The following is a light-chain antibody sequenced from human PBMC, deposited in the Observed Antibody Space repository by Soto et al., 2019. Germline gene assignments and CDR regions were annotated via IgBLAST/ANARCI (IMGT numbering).Light chain of an antibody. Sequence: DIQLTQSPSFLSASVGDRVTITCRASQGISSYLAWYQQKPGKAPKLLIYAASTLQSGVPSRFSGSGSGTEFTLTISSLQPEDFATYYCQQLNSYPSFGQGTKVGIK. CDR2: AAS. J-gene: IGKJ1*01. CDR3: QQLNSYPS. CDR1: QGISSY. V-gene: IGKV1-9*01.